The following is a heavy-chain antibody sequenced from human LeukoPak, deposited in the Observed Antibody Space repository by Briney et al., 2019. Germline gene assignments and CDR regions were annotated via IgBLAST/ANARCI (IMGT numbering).Heavy chain of an antibody. CDR1: GDSISAYY. CDR2: IHASGST. V-gene: IGHV4-4*07. D-gene: IGHD5-12*01. CDR3: ARGMSAAYDYNWFDS. Sequence: SETLSLTCTVSGDSISAYYWSWIRQPAGGGQELVRRIHASGSTTYTPSLKSRVTMSVDTSKNQFSLKLTSVTAADTALYFWARGMSAAYDYNWFDSWGQGTLVTVS. J-gene: IGHJ5*01.